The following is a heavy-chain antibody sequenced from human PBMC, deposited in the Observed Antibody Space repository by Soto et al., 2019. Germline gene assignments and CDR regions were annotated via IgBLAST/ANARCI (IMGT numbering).Heavy chain of an antibody. CDR2: ISGSGGST. CDR3: AKDFCATPNGVCRNNFDY. V-gene: IGHV3-23*01. J-gene: IGHJ4*02. Sequence: PGGSLRLSCAASGFTFSSYAMSWVRQAPGKGLEWVSAISGSGGSTYYADSVKGRFTISRDNSKNTLYLQMNSLRAEDTAVYYCAKDFCATPNGVCRNNFDYWGRGTLVTVSS. CDR1: GFTFSSYA. D-gene: IGHD2-8*01.